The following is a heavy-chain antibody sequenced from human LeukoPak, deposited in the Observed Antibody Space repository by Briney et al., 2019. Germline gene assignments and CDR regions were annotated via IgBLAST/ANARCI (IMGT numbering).Heavy chain of an antibody. CDR1: GFTFTTYW. D-gene: IGHD3-10*01. J-gene: IGHJ4*02. CDR2: ISTSSDYI. V-gene: IGHV3-21*01. Sequence: GGSLRLSCAASGFTFTTYWVSWVRQAPGKGLEWVSCISTSSDYIYYAASVKGRLTISRDNAKNSLYLQMNSLRVEDTAVYYCARERFHGSGAPKFDYWGQGILVTVSS. CDR3: ARERFHGSGAPKFDY.